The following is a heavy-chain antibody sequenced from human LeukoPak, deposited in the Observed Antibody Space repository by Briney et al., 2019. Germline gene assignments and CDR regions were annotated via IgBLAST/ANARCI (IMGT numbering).Heavy chain of an antibody. D-gene: IGHD3-22*01. CDR1: GGSISSYY. Sequence: PSETLSLTCTVSGGSISSYYWNWIRQPAGKGLEWIGRIYSTGSTNYNPSLKSRVTMSVDTSKNQFSLKLNSVTAADTAVYYCAREGYSDTLDYYANFDHWGQGTLVTVSS. CDR2: IYSTGST. CDR3: AREGYSDTLDYYANFDH. V-gene: IGHV4-4*07. J-gene: IGHJ4*02.